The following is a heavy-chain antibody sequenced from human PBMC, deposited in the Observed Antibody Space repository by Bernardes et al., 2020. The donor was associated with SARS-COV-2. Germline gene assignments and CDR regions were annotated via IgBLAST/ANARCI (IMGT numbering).Heavy chain of an antibody. V-gene: IGHV3-64D*06. D-gene: IGHD1-26*01. Sequence: GGSLRLSCSASGFIFSNYAMHWVRQAPGKGLEPFSTIIGSSDKIFYADSVRGRFTISRDNSKSTLSLQMSRLRSEDTAIYYCVKEFSYPNLFDHWGQGTLGNDSS. J-gene: IGHJ4*02. CDR1: GFIFSNYA. CDR2: IIGSSDKI. CDR3: VKEFSYPNLFDH.